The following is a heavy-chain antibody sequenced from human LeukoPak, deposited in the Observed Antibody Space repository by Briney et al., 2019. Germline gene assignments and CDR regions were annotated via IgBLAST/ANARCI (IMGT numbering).Heavy chain of an antibody. J-gene: IGHJ4*02. V-gene: IGHV4-30-2*01. CDR3: AREGKYYYDSSGY. Sequence: PSETLSLTCTVSGGSISSGGYYWSWIRQPPGKGLEWIGYIYHSGSTYYNPSLKSRVTISVDRSKNQFSLKLSSVTAAGTAVYYCAREGKYYYDSSGYWGQGTLVTVSS. CDR1: GGSISSGGYY. CDR2: IYHSGST. D-gene: IGHD3-22*01.